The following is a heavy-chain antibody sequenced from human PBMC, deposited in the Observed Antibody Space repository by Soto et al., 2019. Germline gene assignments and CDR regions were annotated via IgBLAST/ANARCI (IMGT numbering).Heavy chain of an antibody. CDR1: GFTFSSYS. Sequence: GGSLRLSCVASGFTFSSYSINWVRQAQGKGLEWVSSISAISNDISYADSVKGRFTISRDNAKTSLFLQMNSLRAEDKAVYYCARGQVGASLNAFDIWGQGTMVTVSS. CDR2: ISAISNDI. D-gene: IGHD1-26*01. V-gene: IGHV3-21*01. CDR3: ARGQVGASLNAFDI. J-gene: IGHJ3*02.